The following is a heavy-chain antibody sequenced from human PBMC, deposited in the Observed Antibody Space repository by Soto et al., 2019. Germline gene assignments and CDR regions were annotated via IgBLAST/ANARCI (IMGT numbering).Heavy chain of an antibody. V-gene: IGHV1-69*02. CDR3: ARGYCSSTSFYWVQRLQNTWFDH. D-gene: IGHD2-2*01. J-gene: IGHJ5*02. CDR2: IIPILGIA. Sequence: QVQLVQSGAEVKKPGSSVKVSCKASGGTFSSYTISWARQAPGQGLEWMGRIIPILGIANYAQKFQGRVTIIADKSTSTAYMELSSLRTDDSAVYYCARGYCSSTSFYWVQRLQNTWFDHWGQGTLVTVSS. CDR1: GGTFSSYT.